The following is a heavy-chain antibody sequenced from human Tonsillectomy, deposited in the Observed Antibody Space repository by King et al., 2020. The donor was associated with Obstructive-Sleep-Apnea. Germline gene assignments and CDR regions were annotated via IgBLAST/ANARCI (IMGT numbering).Heavy chain of an antibody. CDR3: ARMRVQNGLGVMDV. V-gene: IGHV2-70D*14. CDR2: IDWDDDK. J-gene: IGHJ6*02. Sequence: TLKESGPALVKPTQTLTLTCTFSGFSLSTSGMCVSWIRQPPGKALEWLARIDWDDDKSYSTSLRTRLTISKDTSKNQVVLTMTNMDPVDTATYYCARMRVQNGLGVMDVWGQGTTVTVSS. D-gene: IGHD3-16*01. CDR1: GFSLSTSGMC.